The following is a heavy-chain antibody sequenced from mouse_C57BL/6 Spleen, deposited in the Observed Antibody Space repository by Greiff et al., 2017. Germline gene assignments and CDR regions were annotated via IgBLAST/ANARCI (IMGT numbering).Heavy chain of an antibody. CDR3: ARGESLAMDY. V-gene: IGHV1-42*01. CDR2: INPSTGGT. CDR1: GYSFTGYY. J-gene: IGHJ4*01. Sequence: VQLKESGPELVKPGASVKISCKASGYSFTGYYMNWVKQSPEKSLEWIGEINPSTGGTTYNQKFKAKATLTVDKSSSTAYMQLKSLTSEDSAVYYCARGESLAMDYWGQGTSVTVSS.